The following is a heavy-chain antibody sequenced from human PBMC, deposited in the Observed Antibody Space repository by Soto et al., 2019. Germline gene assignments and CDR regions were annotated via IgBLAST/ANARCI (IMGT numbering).Heavy chain of an antibody. CDR3: AKDRTAGSYYTAAYFDY. V-gene: IGHV3-23*01. CDR2: ISGSGGST. J-gene: IGHJ4*02. D-gene: IGHD3-10*01. Sequence: EVQLLESGGGLVQPGGSLRLSCAASGFTFSSYAMSWVRQAPGKGLEWVSAISGSGGSTYYADSVKGRFTISRDNSKNTRYLQMNSLRAEDTAVYYCAKDRTAGSYYTAAYFDYWGQGTLVTVSS. CDR1: GFTFSSYA.